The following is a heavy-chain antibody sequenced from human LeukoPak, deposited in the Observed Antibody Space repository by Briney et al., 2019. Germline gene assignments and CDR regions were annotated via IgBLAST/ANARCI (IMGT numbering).Heavy chain of an antibody. J-gene: IGHJ4*02. CDR3: ARAPAGWYGCDY. CDR2: IYSDGSTT. CDR1: GFTSSSYL. V-gene: IGHV3-74*01. D-gene: IGHD6-19*01. Sequence: PGRSLRLSCGASGFTSSSYLMHWVRPAPGKGLEWVSRIYSDGSTTTYADSVKGRFTISRDNAKNTLYLQMNSLRVEDTAVYYCARAPAGWYGCDYWGQGTLVTVSS.